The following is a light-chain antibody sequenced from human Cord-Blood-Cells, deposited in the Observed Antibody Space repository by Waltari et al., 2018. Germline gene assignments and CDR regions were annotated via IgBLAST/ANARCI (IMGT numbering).Light chain of an antibody. CDR2: DAC. Sequence: EIVLTQSPATLSLSPGERATLSCRASQSVRRYLAWYQQKPGQAPRLLIYDACNRATGIPARFSGSGSGTDFTLTISSLEPEDFAVYYCQQRSNWPLTFGGGTKVEIK. V-gene: IGKV3-11*01. CDR1: QSVRRY. CDR3: QQRSNWPLT. J-gene: IGKJ4*01.